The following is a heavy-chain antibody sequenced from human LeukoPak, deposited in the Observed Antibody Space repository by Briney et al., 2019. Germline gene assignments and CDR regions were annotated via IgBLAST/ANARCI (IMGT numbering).Heavy chain of an antibody. Sequence: GGSLRLSCAASGFTFSSYSMNWVRQAPGKGLEWVSSISSSSSYIYYADSVKGRFTISRDNAKNSLYLQMNSLRAEDTAVYYCARDAGLPPGAFGIWGQGTMVTVSS. CDR2: ISSSSSYI. D-gene: IGHD1-14*01. CDR3: ARDAGLPPGAFGI. V-gene: IGHV3-21*01. J-gene: IGHJ3*02. CDR1: GFTFSSYS.